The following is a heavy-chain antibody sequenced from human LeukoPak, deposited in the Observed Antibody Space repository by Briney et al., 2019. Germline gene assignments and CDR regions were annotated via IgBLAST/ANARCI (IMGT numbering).Heavy chain of an antibody. V-gene: IGHV4-39*01. CDR1: GGSISSSAYY. CDR2: ISYSGST. D-gene: IGHD1-26*01. CDR3: ATYSGTFYLQFDY. J-gene: IGHJ4*02. Sequence: SETLSLTCTVSGGSISSSAYYWGWVRQPPGEGLEWIVSISYSGSTYHNPSLKSRVTISVDTSKNRFSLKLISVTAADTAVYYCATYSGTFYLQFDYWGQGTLVTVSS.